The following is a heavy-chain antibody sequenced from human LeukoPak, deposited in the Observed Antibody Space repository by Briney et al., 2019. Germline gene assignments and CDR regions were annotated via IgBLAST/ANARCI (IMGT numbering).Heavy chain of an antibody. V-gene: IGHV3-53*01. CDR2: IYSGGSR. CDR3: AREGESSSGYKHFDY. J-gene: IGHJ4*02. D-gene: IGHD3-22*01. CDR1: GFTVSSYY. Sequence: GGSLRLSCTASGFTVSSYYMGWVRQAPGKGLEWVAVIYSGGSRYYAQSVKGLFTNTRNNSKNTPYLKMNGPKAEDKAGYYCAREGESSSGYKHFDYWGQGTLVTVSS.